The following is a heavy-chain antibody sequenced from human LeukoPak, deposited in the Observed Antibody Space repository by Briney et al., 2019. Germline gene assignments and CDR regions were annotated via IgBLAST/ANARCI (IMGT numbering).Heavy chain of an antibody. CDR3: ARGYYDFWSGTPRHMDV. V-gene: IGHV4-4*07. CDR2: IYTSGST. J-gene: IGHJ6*03. Sequence: PSETLSLTCTVSGGSISSYYWSWIRQPAGKGLEWIGRIYTSGSTNYNPSLKSRVTISVDTSKNQFSLKLSSVTAADTAVYYCARGYYDFWSGTPRHMDVWGKGTTVTVSS. D-gene: IGHD3-3*01. CDR1: GGSISSYY.